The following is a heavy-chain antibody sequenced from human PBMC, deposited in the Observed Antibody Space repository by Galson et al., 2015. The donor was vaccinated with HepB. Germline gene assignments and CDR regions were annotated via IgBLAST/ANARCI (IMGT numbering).Heavy chain of an antibody. D-gene: IGHD1-1*01. CDR1: GFSFSDYG. V-gene: IGHV3-33*01. J-gene: IGHJ4*02. CDR2: IGHDGSYK. Sequence: SLRLSCAASGFSFSDYGMHWVRQAPGKGLEWAADIGHDGSYKNYADSMKGRFTISRDNSKNTLFMQMNSLRTEDTAVYYCARDLGRPKYTDFRGPRTLVTVSS. CDR3: ARDLGRPKYTDF.